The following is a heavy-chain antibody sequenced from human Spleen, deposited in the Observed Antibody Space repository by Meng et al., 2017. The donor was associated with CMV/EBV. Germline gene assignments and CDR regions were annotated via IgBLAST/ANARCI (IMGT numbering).Heavy chain of an antibody. Sequence: GESLKISCAASGFTFSSYGMSWVRQAPGKGLEWVSAISDSGGSTYYADSVKGRFTISRDNSKNTLYLQMNSLRAEDTAVYYCATDPSPWRELGYWGQGTLVTVSS. CDR3: ATDPSPWRELGY. J-gene: IGHJ4*02. D-gene: IGHD7-27*01. CDR1: GFTFSSYG. CDR2: ISDSGGST. V-gene: IGHV3-23*01.